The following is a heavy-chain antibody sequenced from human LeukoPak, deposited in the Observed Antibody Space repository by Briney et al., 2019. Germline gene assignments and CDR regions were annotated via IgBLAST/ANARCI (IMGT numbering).Heavy chain of an antibody. CDR1: GFTFSSYS. J-gene: IGHJ4*02. CDR3: VRAPTSGATSEIDY. Sequence: GGSLRLSCAASGFTFSSYSMNWVRQAPGKGLEWVSSISSSSSYIYYADSVKGRFTISRDNAKNSLYLQMNSLRAEDTAVYYCVRAPTSGATSEIDYWGQGTLVTVSS. D-gene: IGHD1-26*01. V-gene: IGHV3-21*01. CDR2: ISSSSSYI.